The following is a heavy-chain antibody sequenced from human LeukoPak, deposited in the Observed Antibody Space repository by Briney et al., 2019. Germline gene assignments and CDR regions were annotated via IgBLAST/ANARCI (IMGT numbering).Heavy chain of an antibody. Sequence: ASVKVSCKASGGTFSSYAISWVRQAPGQGLEWMGGIIPIFGTANYAQKFQGRVTITADESTSTAYMELSSLRSEDTAVYYCARAPQEGFGELPLNWFDPWGQGTLVTVSS. CDR2: IIPIFGTA. J-gene: IGHJ5*02. D-gene: IGHD3-10*01. CDR1: GGTFSSYA. V-gene: IGHV1-69*13. CDR3: ARAPQEGFGELPLNWFDP.